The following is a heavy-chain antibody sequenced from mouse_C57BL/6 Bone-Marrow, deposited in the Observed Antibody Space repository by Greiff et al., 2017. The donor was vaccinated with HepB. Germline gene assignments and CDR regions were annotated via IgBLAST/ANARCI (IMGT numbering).Heavy chain of an antibody. Sequence: VQLQQSGAELVRPGTSVKVSCKASGYAFTNYLIEWVKQRPGQGLEWIGVINPGSGGTNYNEKFKGKATLTADKSSSTAYRQLSSLTSEDSAVYFCARWVFDYWGQGTTLTVSS. CDR1: GYAFTNYL. CDR2: INPGSGGT. CDR3: ARWVFDY. J-gene: IGHJ2*01. V-gene: IGHV1-54*01.